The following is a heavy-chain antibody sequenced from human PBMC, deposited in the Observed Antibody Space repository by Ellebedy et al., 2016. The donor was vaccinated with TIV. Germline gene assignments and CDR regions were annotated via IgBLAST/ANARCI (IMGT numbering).Heavy chain of an antibody. V-gene: IGHV4-34*01. J-gene: IGHJ3*01. CDR2: INPSGGT. CDR1: GGSFLGYY. Sequence: SETLSLTXTVHGGSFLGYYWSWIRQPPGKGLQWLGEINPSGGTNYTTSLKSRLTMSIDTSKRQISLNLKSATAADTAVYYCARGRRFSASFYPMMSTFEVWGQGTTVNVSS. D-gene: IGHD3-10*01. CDR3: ARGRRFSASFYPMMSTFEV.